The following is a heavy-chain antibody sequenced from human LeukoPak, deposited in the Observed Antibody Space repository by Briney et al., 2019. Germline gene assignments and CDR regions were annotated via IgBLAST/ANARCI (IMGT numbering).Heavy chain of an antibody. J-gene: IGHJ1*01. CDR2: VNTDGSGT. D-gene: IGHD6-19*01. Sequence: GGSLRLSCVASGVTLSPYWMTWVRQAPGKGLEWVAAVNTDGSGTYYVESVKGRFTVSRDNAKNSVYLHMNTLRVEDTAVYYCVSGYTSGYWGQGTQVTVSS. CDR1: GVTLSPYW. V-gene: IGHV3-7*01. CDR3: VSGYTSGY.